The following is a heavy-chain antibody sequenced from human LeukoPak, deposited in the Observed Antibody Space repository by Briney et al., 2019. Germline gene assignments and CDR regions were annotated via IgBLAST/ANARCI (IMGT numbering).Heavy chain of an antibody. CDR3: VKTFRYCSGGSCQDY. CDR1: GFTFSSYA. V-gene: IGHV3-64D*06. CDR2: IGSNGGSI. Sequence: GGSLRLSCSASGFTFSSYATHWVRQAPGKGLEYVSVIGSNGGSIYYADSVKGRFTISRDNSKNTLYLQMSSLRAEDTAVYYCVKTFRYCSGGSCQDYWGQGTLVTVSS. D-gene: IGHD2-15*01. J-gene: IGHJ4*02.